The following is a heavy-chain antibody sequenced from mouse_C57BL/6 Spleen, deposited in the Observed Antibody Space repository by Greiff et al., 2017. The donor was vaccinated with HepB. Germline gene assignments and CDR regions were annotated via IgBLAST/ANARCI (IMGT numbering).Heavy chain of an antibody. V-gene: IGHV1-15*01. CDR2: IDPETGGT. CDR3: TRWGNYALYYFDY. Sequence: QVQLQQSGAELVRPGASVTLSCKASGYTFTDYEMHWVKQTPVHGLEWIGAIDPETGGTAYNQKFKGKAILTADKSSSTAYMELRSLTSEDSAVYYCTRWGNYALYYFDYWGQGTTLTVSS. D-gene: IGHD1-1*02. CDR1: GYTFTDYE. J-gene: IGHJ2*01.